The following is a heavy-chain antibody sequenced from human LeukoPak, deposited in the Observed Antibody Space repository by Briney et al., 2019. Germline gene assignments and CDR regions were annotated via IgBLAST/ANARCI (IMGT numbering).Heavy chain of an antibody. V-gene: IGHV3-21*01. Sequence: GGSLRLSCAASGFTFNTFNMNWVRQAPGKGLEWVSSITSGGDYIYYADSVKGRFSTSRDNAKNSLSLQLNSLRVEDTAVYYCARGHYDVLAASYKWTPDYWGQGTLVTVSS. CDR1: GFTFNTFN. D-gene: IGHD3-9*01. CDR2: ITSGGDYI. CDR3: ARGHYDVLAASYKWTPDY. J-gene: IGHJ4*02.